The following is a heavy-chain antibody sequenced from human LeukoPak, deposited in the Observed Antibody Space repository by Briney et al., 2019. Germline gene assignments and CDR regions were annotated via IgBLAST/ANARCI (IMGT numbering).Heavy chain of an antibody. J-gene: IGHJ4*02. Sequence: PGGSLRLSCAASGFTFSSYAMSWVRQAPGKGLEWVSAISGSGGSTYYADSVKGRFTIYRDNSKNTLYLQMNSLRAEDTAVYYCAKVAITFGGVIAPLDYWGQGTLVTVSS. CDR1: GFTFSSYA. CDR3: AKVAITFGGVIAPLDY. CDR2: ISGSGGST. V-gene: IGHV3-23*01. D-gene: IGHD3-16*02.